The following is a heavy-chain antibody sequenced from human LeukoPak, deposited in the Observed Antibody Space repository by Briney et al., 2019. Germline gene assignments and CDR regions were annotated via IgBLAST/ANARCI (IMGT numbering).Heavy chain of an antibody. CDR1: GFTFGSYG. Sequence: GGSLRLSCAASGFTFGSYGMHWVRRAPGKGLEWVTFIRHDGSNKYYADSVKGRFTISRDNSKNTLYLQMNTLRAEDTAVYYCAKGVKHIVVLTAQHYFDYWGQGTLVTVSS. D-gene: IGHD2-21*02. CDR3: AKGVKHIVVLTAQHYFDY. J-gene: IGHJ4*02. CDR2: IRHDGSNK. V-gene: IGHV3-30*02.